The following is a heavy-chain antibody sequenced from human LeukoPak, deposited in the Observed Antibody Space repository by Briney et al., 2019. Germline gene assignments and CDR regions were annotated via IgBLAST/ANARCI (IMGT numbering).Heavy chain of an antibody. CDR1: GFTFSSYA. CDR2: ISGSGGST. D-gene: IGHD5-12*01. Sequence: GGSLRLSCAASGFTFSSYAMSWVRQAPGKGLEWFSAISGSGGSTYYADSVKGRFTISRDNSKNTLYLQMNSLRAEDTAVYYCAKDYGWSGYDFYYYGMDVWGQGTTVTVSS. J-gene: IGHJ6*02. V-gene: IGHV3-23*01. CDR3: AKDYGWSGYDFYYYGMDV.